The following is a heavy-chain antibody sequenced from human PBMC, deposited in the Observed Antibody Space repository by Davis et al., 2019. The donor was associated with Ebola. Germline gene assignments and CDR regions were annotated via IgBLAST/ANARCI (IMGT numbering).Heavy chain of an antibody. J-gene: IGHJ3*02. CDR2: ISGSGGST. Sequence: GESLKISCAASGFTFSSYAMSWVRQAPGKGLEWVSAISGSGGSTYYADSVKGRFTISRDNSKNTLYLQMNSLRAEDTAVYYCAKCWTYSSSWYPPWDAFDIWGQGTMVTVSS. D-gene: IGHD6-13*01. CDR1: GFTFSSYA. V-gene: IGHV3-23*01. CDR3: AKCWTYSSSWYPPWDAFDI.